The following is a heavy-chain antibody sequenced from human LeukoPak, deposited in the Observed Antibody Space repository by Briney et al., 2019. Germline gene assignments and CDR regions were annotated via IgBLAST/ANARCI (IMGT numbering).Heavy chain of an antibody. J-gene: IGHJ3*02. CDR2: INPNSGGT. V-gene: IGHV1-2*02. CDR3: AREGGSRWEHNASDI. CDR1: GYTFTGYY. D-gene: IGHD1-26*01. Sequence: ASVKVSCKASGYTFTGYYMHWVRHAPGQGLEWMGWINPNSGGTNYAQKFQGRVTITRDTSISTAYMELSRLRSDDTAVYYCAREGGSRWEHNASDIWGQGTMVTVSS.